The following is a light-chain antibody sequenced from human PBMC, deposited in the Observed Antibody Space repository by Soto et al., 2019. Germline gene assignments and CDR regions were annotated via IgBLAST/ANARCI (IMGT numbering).Light chain of an antibody. Sequence: QSALTQPASVSGSPGQSITISCTGTSSDVGGYNYVSWYQQHPGKAPKLMIYDVSNRPSGVSNRFSGSKSGNTAALTISGLQAGDEADYYCSSYTSSSTRVFVTGTKVTVL. CDR1: SSDVGGYNY. CDR2: DVS. CDR3: SSYTSSSTRV. V-gene: IGLV2-14*01. J-gene: IGLJ1*01.